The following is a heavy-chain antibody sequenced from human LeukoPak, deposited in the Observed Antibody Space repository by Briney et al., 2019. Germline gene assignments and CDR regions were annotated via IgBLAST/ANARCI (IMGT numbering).Heavy chain of an antibody. V-gene: IGHV4-30-2*01. CDR2: IYHSGST. J-gene: IGHJ3*02. CDR1: GGSISSGGYS. CDR3: ARYTMRAFDI. D-gene: IGHD3-10*01. Sequence: SETLSLTCAVSGGSISSGGYSWSWIRQPPGKGLEWIGYIYHSGSTYYNPSLKSRVTISVDTSKNQFSLKLSSVTAADTAVYYCARYTMRAFDIWGQGTMVTVSS.